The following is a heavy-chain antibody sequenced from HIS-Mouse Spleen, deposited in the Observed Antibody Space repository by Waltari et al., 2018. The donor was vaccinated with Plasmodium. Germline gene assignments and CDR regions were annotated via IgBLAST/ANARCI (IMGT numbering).Heavy chain of an antibody. V-gene: IGHV3-7*01. Sequence: EVQLVASGGGLVQPGGSLGLSCAASGFTFSSYWVGWVRQAPGKGLEWVANIKQDGSEKYYVDSVKGRFTISRDNAKNSLYLQMNSLRAEDTAVYYCARDRRGYWYFDLWGRGTLVTVSS. CDR1: GFTFSSYW. D-gene: IGHD5-12*01. CDR3: ARDRRGYWYFDL. CDR2: IKQDGSEK. J-gene: IGHJ2*01.